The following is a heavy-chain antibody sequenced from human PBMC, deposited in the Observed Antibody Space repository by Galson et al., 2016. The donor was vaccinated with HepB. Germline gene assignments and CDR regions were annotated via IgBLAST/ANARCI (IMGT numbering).Heavy chain of an antibody. Sequence: SLTCIVSDASISSGGGYWSWIRQHPGKGLEWMGYIYYSGVAHYSPSLKSRLDISIDTSQNQFSLKLTSVTAADTAVYYCARGASYYDYWGQGTLVTVSP. J-gene: IGHJ4*02. D-gene: IGHD3-10*01. CDR1: DASISSGGGY. V-gene: IGHV4-31*03. CDR2: IYYSGVA. CDR3: ARGASYYDY.